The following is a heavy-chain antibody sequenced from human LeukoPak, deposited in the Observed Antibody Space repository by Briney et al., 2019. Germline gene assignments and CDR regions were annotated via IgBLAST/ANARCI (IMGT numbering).Heavy chain of an antibody. CDR2: IYYSGST. J-gene: IGHJ6*02. CDR1: GGSISSYY. D-gene: IGHD6-13*01. CDR3: ARGRGDSSSWTMYYYYYYGMDV. V-gene: IGHV4-59*01. Sequence: SETLSLTCTVSGGSISSYYWSWIRQPPGKGLEWIGYIYYSGSTNYNPSLKSRVTISVDTSKNQFSLKLSSVTAADTAVYYCARGRGDSSSWTMYYYYYYGMDVWGQGTTVTVSS.